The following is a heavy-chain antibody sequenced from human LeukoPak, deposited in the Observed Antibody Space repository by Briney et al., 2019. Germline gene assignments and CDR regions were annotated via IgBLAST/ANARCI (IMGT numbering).Heavy chain of an antibody. D-gene: IGHD6-13*01. CDR3: VRFALTSSLDH. CDR1: GYSFTSYW. Sequence: GESLKISCKGSGYSFTSYWIGWVRQMPGKGLEWMGLIYPGYSDAKYSPSFQGQVTLSVDASISTAYLQLTGLRASDTAIYYCVRFALTSSLDHWGKGTLVTVSS. J-gene: IGHJ5*02. CDR2: IYPGYSDA. V-gene: IGHV5-51*01.